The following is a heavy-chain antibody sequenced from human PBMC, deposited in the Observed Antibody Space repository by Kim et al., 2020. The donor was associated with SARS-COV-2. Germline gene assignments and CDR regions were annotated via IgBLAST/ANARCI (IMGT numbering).Heavy chain of an antibody. J-gene: IGHJ4*02. CDR3: ANDRGSSWLDY. D-gene: IGHD6-13*01. Sequence: KYYADSVKGRFTISRDNSKNTLYLQMNSLRAEDTAVYYCANDRGSSWLDYWGQGTLVTVSS. CDR2: K. V-gene: IGHV3-30*02.